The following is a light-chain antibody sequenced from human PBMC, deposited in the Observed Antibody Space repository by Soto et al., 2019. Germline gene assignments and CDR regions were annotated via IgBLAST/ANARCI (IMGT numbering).Light chain of an antibody. J-gene: IGLJ2*01. Sequence: QSVLTQPASVSGSPGQSITISCTGTSNDVGGYNYVSWYRQHPGKAPKLMMYEVSNRPSGVSDRFSGSKSGNTASLIISGLLAEDEADYYCSSFTSRTTVLFGGGTKVTVL. CDR2: EVS. V-gene: IGLV2-14*01. CDR3: SSFTSRTTVL. CDR1: SNDVGGYNY.